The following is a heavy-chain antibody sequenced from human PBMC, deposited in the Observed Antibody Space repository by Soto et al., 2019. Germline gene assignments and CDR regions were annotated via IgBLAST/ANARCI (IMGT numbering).Heavy chain of an antibody. Sequence: EVQLLESGGGLVQPGGSLRLSFEASGFTFRNNVMSWVRQPPGKGLEWVSGIKDNGGDTYYADSVKGRCTISRDNSKNTLYLQMNSLRAEDTAVYYCAKEVYGAARGAMDVWGQGTTVTVSS. V-gene: IGHV3-23*01. J-gene: IGHJ6*02. CDR2: IKDNGGDT. CDR1: GFTFRNNV. D-gene: IGHD2-8*01. CDR3: AKEVYGAARGAMDV.